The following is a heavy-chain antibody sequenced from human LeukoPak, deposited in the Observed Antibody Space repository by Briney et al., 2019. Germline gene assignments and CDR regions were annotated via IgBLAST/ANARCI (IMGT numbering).Heavy chain of an antibody. V-gene: IGHV3-21*01. Sequence: GGSLKLSCAASGFSFSNYVINWVRQAPGKGLEWVSSISGSTTYIYYADSVKGRFTISRDNSKNTLYLQMNSLRAEDTAVYYCARALLWFGELVDWGQGTLVTVSS. CDR1: GFSFSNYV. D-gene: IGHD3-10*01. J-gene: IGHJ4*02. CDR3: ARALLWFGELVD. CDR2: ISGSTTYI.